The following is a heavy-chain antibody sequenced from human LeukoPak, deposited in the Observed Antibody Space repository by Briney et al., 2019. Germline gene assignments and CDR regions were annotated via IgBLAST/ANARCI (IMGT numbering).Heavy chain of an antibody. Sequence: GASVKVSCKASGYTFTGYYMHWVRQAPGQGLEWMGWINPNSGGTNYAQKFQGRVTITADESTSTAYMELSSLRSEDTAVYYCASRRGYSSSWPRGEDYYYMDVWGKGTTVTISS. V-gene: IGHV1-2*02. D-gene: IGHD6-13*01. CDR1: GYTFTGYY. CDR3: ASRRGYSSSWPRGEDYYYMDV. CDR2: INPNSGGT. J-gene: IGHJ6*03.